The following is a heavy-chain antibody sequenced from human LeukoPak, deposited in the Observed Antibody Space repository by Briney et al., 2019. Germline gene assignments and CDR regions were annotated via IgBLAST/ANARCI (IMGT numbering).Heavy chain of an antibody. CDR1: GFTFSSYG. Sequence: GVSLRLSCAASGFTFSSYGMHWVRQAPGKGLEWVTSIWYDGSNKYYADSVKGRFTISRDNSKNTLYLQMNSLRAEDTAVYYCTRDLGSGTTSYWFDPWGQGTLVTVSS. D-gene: IGHD1-1*01. CDR2: IWYDGSNK. V-gene: IGHV3-33*01. J-gene: IGHJ5*02. CDR3: TRDLGSGTTSYWFDP.